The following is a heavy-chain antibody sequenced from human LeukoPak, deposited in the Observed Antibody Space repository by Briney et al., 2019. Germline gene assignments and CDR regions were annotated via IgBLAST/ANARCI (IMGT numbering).Heavy chain of an antibody. Sequence: SVKVSCKASGGTFSSYAISWVRQAPGQGLEWMGGIIPIFGTANYAQKFQGRVTITADESTSTAYMELSSLRSEDTAVYYCARVSHGGPYFQYFQHWGQGTLVTVSS. CDR1: GGTFSSYA. D-gene: IGHD2/OR15-2a*01. CDR3: ARVSHGGPYFQYFQH. J-gene: IGHJ1*01. CDR2: IIPIFGTA. V-gene: IGHV1-69*13.